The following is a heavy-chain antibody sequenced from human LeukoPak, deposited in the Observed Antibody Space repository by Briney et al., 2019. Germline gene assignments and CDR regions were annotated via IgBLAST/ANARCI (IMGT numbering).Heavy chain of an antibody. J-gene: IGHJ5*02. CDR2: IYTSGST. CDR1: GGSISSYY. CDR3: ARDGPGDSLWFGESPRTNWFDP. V-gene: IGHV4-4*07. Sequence: SETLSLTCTVSGGSISSYYWSWIRQPAGKGLEWIGRIYTSGSTNYNPSPKSRVTMSVDTSKNQFSLKLSSVTAADTAVYYCARDGPGDSLWFGESPRTNWFDPWGQGTLVTVSS. D-gene: IGHD3-10*01.